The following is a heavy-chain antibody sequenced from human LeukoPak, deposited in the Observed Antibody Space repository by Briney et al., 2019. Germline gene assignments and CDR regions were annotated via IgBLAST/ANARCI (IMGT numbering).Heavy chain of an antibody. Sequence: SSVKVSCKASGGTFISYAISWVRQAPGKGHEWMGGIIPIFGTANYAQKFQGRVTITTDESTSTAYMELSSLRSEDTAVYYCARGARQTGTRFDYWGQGTLVTVSS. CDR1: GGTFISYA. D-gene: IGHD1-1*01. V-gene: IGHV1-69*05. J-gene: IGHJ4*02. CDR2: IIPIFGTA. CDR3: ARGARQTGTRFDY.